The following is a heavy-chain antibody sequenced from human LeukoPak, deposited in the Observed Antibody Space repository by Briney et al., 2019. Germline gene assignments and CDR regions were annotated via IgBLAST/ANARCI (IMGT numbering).Heavy chain of an antibody. J-gene: IGHJ4*02. D-gene: IGHD2-2*01. CDR1: GYNFTTYW. Sequence: GESLQISCQGSGYNFTTYWIGWVRPMPGKGLEWVGIIYPGDSDTRYSPSFQGQVTISADKSITTAYLQWSSLKASDTAMYYCARRSRGLDYWGQGALVTVSS. V-gene: IGHV5-51*01. CDR2: IYPGDSDT. CDR3: ARRSRGLDY.